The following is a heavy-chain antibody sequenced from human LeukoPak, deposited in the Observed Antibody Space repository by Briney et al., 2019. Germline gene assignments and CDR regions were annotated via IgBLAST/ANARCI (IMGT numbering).Heavy chain of an antibody. D-gene: IGHD2-2*02. V-gene: IGHV1-69*04. CDR1: GGTFSSYA. Sequence: SVKVSCKASGGTFSSYAISWVRPAPGQGLEWMGRIIPIFGIVNYAQKFQGRVTIIADKSTSTAYMELSSLRSEDTAVYYCARDRDCSSTSCYTRYIQEGADYYYYGMDVWGQGTTVTVSS. J-gene: IGHJ6*02. CDR2: IIPIFGIV. CDR3: ARDRDCSSTSCYTRYIQEGADYYYYGMDV.